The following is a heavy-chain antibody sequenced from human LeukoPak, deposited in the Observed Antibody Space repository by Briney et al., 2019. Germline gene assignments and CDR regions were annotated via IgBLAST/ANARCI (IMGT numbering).Heavy chain of an antibody. CDR1: GGSISSSSYY. D-gene: IGHD3-22*01. Sequence: SETLSLTCTVSGGSISSSSYYWGWIRQPPGKGLEWIGTIYYSGSTYYNPSLKSRLTISVDTSKNQFSLKPSSVTAADTAVYYCARTNSGYHWDFDYWGHGTLVTVYS. J-gene: IGHJ4*01. CDR2: IYYSGST. V-gene: IGHV4-39*01. CDR3: ARTNSGYHWDFDY.